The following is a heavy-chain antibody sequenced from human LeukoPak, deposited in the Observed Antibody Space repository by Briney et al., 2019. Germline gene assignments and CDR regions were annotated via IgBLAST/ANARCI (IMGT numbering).Heavy chain of an antibody. CDR3: AKDLRIPYYDFWSGGFAY. D-gene: IGHD3-3*01. CDR1: GFTFSSYA. V-gene: IGHV3-23*01. J-gene: IGHJ4*02. CDR2: ISGSGGST. Sequence: PGGSLRLSCAASGFTFSSYAMSWVRQAPGKGLEWVSAISGSGGSTYYADSVKGRFTISRDNSKNTLYLQMNSLRAEYTAVYYCAKDLRIPYYDFWSGGFAYWGQGTLVTVSS.